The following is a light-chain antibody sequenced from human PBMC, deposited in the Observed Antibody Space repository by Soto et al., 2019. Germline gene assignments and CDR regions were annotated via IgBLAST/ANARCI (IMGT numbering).Light chain of an antibody. Sequence: IVLTQSPGTLSLSPGESATLSCRASQSFSTNYLAWYQHKAGQAPRLLIYGASTRATGIPDRFSGSGSGTDYTLTISRLEPEDFAVYYCQQYASSMVYTFGQGTKLEVK. CDR1: QSFSTNY. CDR3: QQYASSMVYT. J-gene: IGKJ2*01. CDR2: GAS. V-gene: IGKV3-20*01.